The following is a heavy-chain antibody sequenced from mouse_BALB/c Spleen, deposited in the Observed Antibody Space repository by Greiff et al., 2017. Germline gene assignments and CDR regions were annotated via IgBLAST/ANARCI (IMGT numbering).Heavy chain of an antibody. CDR3: ARDHSFAY. J-gene: IGHJ3*01. CDR2: IAPGSGST. V-gene: IGHV1S41*01. Sequence: DLVKPGASVKLSCKASGYTFTSYWINWIKQRPGQGLEWIGRIAPGSGSTYYNEMFKGKATLTVDTSSSTAYIQLSSLSSEDSAVYFCARDHSFAYWGQGTLVTVSA. CDR1: GYTFTSYW.